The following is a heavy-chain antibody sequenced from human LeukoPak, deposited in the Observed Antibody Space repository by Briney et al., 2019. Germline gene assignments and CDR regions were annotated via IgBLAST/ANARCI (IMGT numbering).Heavy chain of an antibody. J-gene: IGHJ4*02. V-gene: IGHV3-33*01. CDR1: GFTFSSYG. D-gene: IGHD1-1*01. CDR2: IWYDGSNK. Sequence: GGSLRLSCAASGFTFSSYGMHWVRQAPGKGLEWVAVIWYDGSNKYYADSVKGRFTISRDNSKNTLYLQMNSLRAEDTAVYYCATDEAATGRLDYWGQGTLVTDSS. CDR3: ATDEAATGRLDY.